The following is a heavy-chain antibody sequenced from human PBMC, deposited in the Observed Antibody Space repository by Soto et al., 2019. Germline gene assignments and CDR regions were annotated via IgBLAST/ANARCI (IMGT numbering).Heavy chain of an antibody. Sequence: QVHLQESGPGLVRPSETLSLTCTVSGVSLKTYYWSWIRLPPGGGLEWIGYIFSSGRPTYNPSLLSRVTMSVETSNNQFSLNMSSVTAADTAVYYCARVAGISYYNHMDVWGKGTTVTVSS. CDR1: GVSLKTYY. CDR2: IFSSGRP. D-gene: IGHD1-20*01. J-gene: IGHJ6*03. CDR3: ARVAGISYYNHMDV. V-gene: IGHV4-59*01.